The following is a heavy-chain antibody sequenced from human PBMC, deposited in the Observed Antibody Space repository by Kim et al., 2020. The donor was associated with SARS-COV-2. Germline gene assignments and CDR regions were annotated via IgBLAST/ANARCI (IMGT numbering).Heavy chain of an antibody. J-gene: IGHJ6*03. CDR1: GFTFSQYS. CDR3: ARDVRDMITDYFYMDV. V-gene: IGHV3-21*01. D-gene: IGHD3-16*01. Sequence: GGSLRLSCEVSGFTFSQYSMNWVRQAPGKGLEWVSSISSGSSYIYYGDSVKGRFTIFRDNAKDSLYLQMNSLRAEDTAVYYCARDVRDMITDYFYMDVWGKGTTVTVSS. CDR2: ISSGSSYI.